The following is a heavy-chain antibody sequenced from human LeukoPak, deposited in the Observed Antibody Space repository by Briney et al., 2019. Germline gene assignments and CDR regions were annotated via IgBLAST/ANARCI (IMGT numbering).Heavy chain of an antibody. J-gene: IGHJ4*02. CDR2: IRYDGRNK. CDR3: ARADWDTAMIDY. D-gene: IGHD5-18*01. Sequence: GGSLRLSCAASGFTFSTYGMHWVRQAPGKGLEWVAFIRYDGRNKYYADSVKGRFTISRDNSKNTLCLQMNSLRAEDTAVYYCARADWDTAMIDYWGQGTLVTVSS. CDR1: GFTFSTYG. V-gene: IGHV3-30*02.